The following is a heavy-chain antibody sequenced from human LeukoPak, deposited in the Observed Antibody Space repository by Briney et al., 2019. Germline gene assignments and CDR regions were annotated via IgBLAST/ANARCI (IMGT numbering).Heavy chain of an antibody. V-gene: IGHV3-21*01. CDR1: GFTFSSYS. Sequence: GGSLRLSCAASGFTFSSYSMNWVRQAPGKGLEWVSSISSSSSYIYYADSVKGRFTISRDNAKNSLYLQMNSLRAEDTAVYYCTSSGYHDVRAFDIWGQGKMVTVSS. D-gene: IGHD3-22*01. J-gene: IGHJ3*02. CDR2: ISSSSSYI. CDR3: TSSGYHDVRAFDI.